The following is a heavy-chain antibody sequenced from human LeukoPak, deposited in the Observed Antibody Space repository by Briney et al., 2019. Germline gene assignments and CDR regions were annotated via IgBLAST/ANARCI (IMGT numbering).Heavy chain of an antibody. CDR2: IIPIFGTA. J-gene: IGHJ4*02. V-gene: IGHV1-69*05. D-gene: IGHD2-2*01. Sequence: SVKVSCKASGGTFSSYAISWVRQAPGQGLEWMGGIIPIFGTANYAQKFQGRVTITTDESTSTAYMELSSLRSEDTAVYYCASSGIVVVPAASLPPVCFDYWGQGTLVTVPS. CDR1: GGTFSSYA. CDR3: ASSGIVVVPAASLPPVCFDY.